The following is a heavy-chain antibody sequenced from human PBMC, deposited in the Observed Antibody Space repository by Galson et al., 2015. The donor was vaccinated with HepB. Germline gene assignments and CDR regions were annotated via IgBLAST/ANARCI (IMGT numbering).Heavy chain of an antibody. CDR3: ARIPCSSPYYYYMDV. V-gene: IGHV2-70*11. Sequence: PALVKPTQTLTLTCTFSGFSLSTSGMCVSWIRQPPGKALEWLARIDWDDDKYYSTSLKTRLTISKDTSKNQVVLTMTNMDPVDTATYYCARIPCSSPYYYYMDVWGKGTTVTVSS. D-gene: IGHD6-6*01. CDR1: GFSLSTSGMC. CDR2: IDWDDDK. J-gene: IGHJ6*03.